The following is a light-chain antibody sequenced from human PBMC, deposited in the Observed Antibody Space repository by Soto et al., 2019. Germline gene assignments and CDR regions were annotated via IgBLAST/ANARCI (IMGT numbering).Light chain of an antibody. CDR3: QQYHTWPIT. J-gene: IGKJ4*01. V-gene: IGKV3-15*01. Sequence: DIVMTQSPATLSVAPGERVTFSCSASQGVSRKLAWYQHKPGQAPMLLISGASTGATGIPARCSGSGSGTDFSRTISSLQSEEFEIYYCQQYHTWPITFGGGTKVEIK. CDR1: QGVSRK. CDR2: GAS.